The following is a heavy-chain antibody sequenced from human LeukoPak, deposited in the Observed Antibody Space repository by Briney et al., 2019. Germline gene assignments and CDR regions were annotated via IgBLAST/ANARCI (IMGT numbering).Heavy chain of an antibody. V-gene: IGHV1-69*06. CDR2: IIPIFGTA. D-gene: IGHD5-12*01. CDR1: GGTFSSYA. Sequence: GASVKVSCKASGGTFSSYAISWVRQAPGQGLEWMGGIIPIFGTANYAQKFQGRVTITADKSTSTAYMELSSLRSEDTAVYYCARGESGDSGYDFDYWGQGTLVTVSS. J-gene: IGHJ4*02. CDR3: ARGESGDSGYDFDY.